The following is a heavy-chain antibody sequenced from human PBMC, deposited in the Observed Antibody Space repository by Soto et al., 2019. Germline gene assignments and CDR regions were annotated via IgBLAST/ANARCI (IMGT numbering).Heavy chain of an antibody. CDR2: ISAYNGNT. CDR3: ARVYCSSTSCSLLYYYYGMDV. J-gene: IGHJ6*02. D-gene: IGHD2-2*01. Sequence: ASVKVSCKASGYTFTSYGISWVRKAPGQGLEWMGWISAYNGNTNYAQKLQGRVTMTTDTSTSTAYMELRSLRSDDTAAYYCARVYCSSTSCSLLYYYYGMDVWGQRTTVTVSS. CDR1: GYTFTSYG. V-gene: IGHV1-18*01.